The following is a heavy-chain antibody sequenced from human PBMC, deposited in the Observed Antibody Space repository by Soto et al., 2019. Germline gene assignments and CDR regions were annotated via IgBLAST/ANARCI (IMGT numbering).Heavy chain of an antibody. J-gene: IGHJ4*02. CDR3: ATALGCRSTSCTLDY. V-gene: IGHV1-69*01. Sequence: QVQLLQSGAEVKKPGSSVKVSCKASGGTFGSYAFSWVRQAPGQGLEWMGGIIPVSGAAHYAQKFQGRVTITADESTSIAYMELITMSSQDTAVYYCATALGCRSTSCTLDYWGQGTRVIVSS. CDR1: GGTFGSYA. CDR2: IIPVSGAA. D-gene: IGHD2-2*01.